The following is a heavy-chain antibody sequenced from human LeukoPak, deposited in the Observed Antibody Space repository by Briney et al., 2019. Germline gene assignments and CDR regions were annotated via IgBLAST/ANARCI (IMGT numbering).Heavy chain of an antibody. J-gene: IGHJ6*04. CDR1: GGSMNNEY. CDR3: ARHHMAMRSLDV. V-gene: IGHV4-59*01. Sequence: SETLSLTCTVSGGSMNNEYWSWIRQTPDKGLEWIGYIYYSGSTDYNPSLKSRVTMSIDTSKNQFSLRLNSVTAADTAIYYCARHHMAMRSLDVWGKGTKVAVSS. CDR2: IYYSGST. D-gene: IGHD3-10*01.